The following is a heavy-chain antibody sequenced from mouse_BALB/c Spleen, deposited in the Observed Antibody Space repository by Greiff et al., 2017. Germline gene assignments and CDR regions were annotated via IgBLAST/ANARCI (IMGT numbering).Heavy chain of an antibody. CDR3: ARSYYYGSGFAY. V-gene: IGHV3-5*02. D-gene: IGHD1-1*01. CDR2: IYYSGTI. CDR1: GISITTGNYR. Sequence: EVKLQESGPGLVKPSQTVSLTCTVTGISITTGNYRWSWIRQFPGNKLEWIGYIYYSGTITYNPSLTSRTTITRDTSKNQFFLEMNSLTAEDTATYYCARSYYYGSGFAYWGQGTLVTVSA. J-gene: IGHJ3*01.